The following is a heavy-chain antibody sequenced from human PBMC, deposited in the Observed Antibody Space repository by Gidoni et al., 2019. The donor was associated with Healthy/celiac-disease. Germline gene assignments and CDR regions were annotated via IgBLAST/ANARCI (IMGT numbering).Heavy chain of an antibody. J-gene: IGHJ6*02. V-gene: IGHV1-8*01. CDR1: GYTFTSYD. CDR3: ARVTPSGYDFWSGPPYYGMDV. Sequence: QVQLVQSGAEVKKPGASVKVSCKASGYTFTSYDINWVRQATGQGLEWMGWMNPNSGNTGYAQKFQGRVTMTRNTSISTAYMELSSLRSEDTAVYYCARVTPSGYDFWSGPPYYGMDVWGQGTTVTVSS. D-gene: IGHD3-3*01. CDR2: MNPNSGNT.